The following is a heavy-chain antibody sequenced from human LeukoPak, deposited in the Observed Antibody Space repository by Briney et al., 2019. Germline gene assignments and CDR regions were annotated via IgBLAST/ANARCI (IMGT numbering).Heavy chain of an antibody. CDR1: GYSISSGYY. J-gene: IGHJ5*02. D-gene: IGHD3-10*01. CDR3: ARDRPPNLLLWFGESSNWFDP. V-gene: IGHV4-38-2*02. CDR2: IYHSGST. Sequence: SETLSLTCAVSGYSISSGYYWGWIRQPPGKGLEWIGSIYHSGSTYYNPSLKSRVNISVDTSKNQFSLKLSSVTAADTAVYYCARDRPPNLLLWFGESSNWFDPWGQGTLVTVSS.